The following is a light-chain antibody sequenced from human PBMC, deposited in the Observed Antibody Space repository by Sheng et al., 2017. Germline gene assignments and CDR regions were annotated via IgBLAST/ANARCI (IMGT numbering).Light chain of an antibody. CDR1: QSVRSN. Sequence: EIVMTQSPATLSVSPGERATLSCRASQSVRSNLAWYQQKPGQAPRLLIYGASTRATGIPARFSGSGSGTEFTLTISSLQSEDFAVYYCQQYNNWPRTFGQ. J-gene: IGKJ1*01. V-gene: IGKV3-15*01. CDR2: GAS. CDR3: QQYNNWPRT.